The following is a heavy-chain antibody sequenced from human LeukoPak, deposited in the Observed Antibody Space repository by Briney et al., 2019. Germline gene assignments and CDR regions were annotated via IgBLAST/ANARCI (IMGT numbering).Heavy chain of an antibody. Sequence: SETLSLTCAVSGYSINNAHYWAWLRQPPGKGLEWIGNISQSAIASYNPSLKSRVTISLDTSNNHFSLDLRSVPAADTAVYFCARASVEHSIVAGDYFDYWGQGTLVTVSS. CDR3: ARASVEHSIVAGDYFDY. J-gene: IGHJ4*02. D-gene: IGHD1/OR15-1a*01. CDR2: ISQSAIA. CDR1: GYSINNAHY. V-gene: IGHV4-38-2*01.